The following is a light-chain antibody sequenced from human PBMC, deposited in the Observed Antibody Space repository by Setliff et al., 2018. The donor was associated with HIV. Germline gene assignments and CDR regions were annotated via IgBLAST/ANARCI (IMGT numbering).Light chain of an antibody. J-gene: IGLJ1*01. CDR2: DVR. CDR1: SSDVGGYNF. Sequence: QSALTQPASVSASPGQSITISCTGTSSDVGGYNFVSWYQQHPGKAPNLIIYDVRNRPSGISNRFSGSKSGNTASLTISGLQAEDEADYYCYSYVGGGSIRYVFGTGTKVTVL. CDR3: YSYVGGGSIRYV. V-gene: IGLV2-14*03.